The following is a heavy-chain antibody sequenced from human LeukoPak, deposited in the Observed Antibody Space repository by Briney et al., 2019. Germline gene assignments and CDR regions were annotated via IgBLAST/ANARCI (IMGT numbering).Heavy chain of an antibody. CDR3: AKESTVTPGNVNWFDS. V-gene: IGHV3-23*01. D-gene: IGHD4-17*01. CDR1: GFTFSSYA. J-gene: IGHJ5*01. Sequence: GGSLRLSCAASGFTFSSYAMSWVRQAPGKGLEWVSTITGSGGNTYYAESVKGRFTISRGNSKNRLYLQMNSLRAEDTAVYYCAKESTVTPGNVNWFDSWGQGTLVTVSS. CDR2: ITGSGGNT.